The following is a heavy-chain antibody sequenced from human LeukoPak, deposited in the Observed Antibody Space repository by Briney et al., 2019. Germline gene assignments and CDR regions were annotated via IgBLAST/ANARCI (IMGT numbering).Heavy chain of an antibody. CDR3: AKAEGGWESPPSDY. Sequence: GGSLRLSCAASGFTFSSYAMSWVRQAPGKGLEWVSGISWNSGNIGYADSVKGRFTISRDNAKNSLYLQMNSLRSEDTALYYCAKAEGGWESPPSDYWGQGTLVTVSS. J-gene: IGHJ4*02. V-gene: IGHV3-9*01. CDR1: GFTFSSYA. CDR2: ISWNSGNI. D-gene: IGHD1-26*01.